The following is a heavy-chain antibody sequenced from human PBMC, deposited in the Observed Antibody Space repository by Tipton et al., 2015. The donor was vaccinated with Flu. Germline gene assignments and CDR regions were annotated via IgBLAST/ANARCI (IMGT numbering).Heavy chain of an antibody. D-gene: IGHD4-11*01. V-gene: IGHV4-39*07. CDR2: TFHSGNT. Sequence: TLSLTCGVSGDSIRSSNYYWGWIRQPPGKGLEWIGNTFHSGNTYLNPSLKSRVTISIDTSKNQFSLKLSSVTAADTAVYYCARRDYSNYVSEPKNWFDPWAKGALVTVSS. J-gene: IGHJ5*02. CDR1: GDSIRSSNYY. CDR3: ARRDYSNYVSEPKNWFDP.